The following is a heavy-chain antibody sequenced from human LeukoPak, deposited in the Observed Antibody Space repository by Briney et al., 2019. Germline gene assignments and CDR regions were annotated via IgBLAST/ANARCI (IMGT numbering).Heavy chain of an antibody. Sequence: GGSLRLSCAASAFSFSDYNTNWVRQAPGKGLEWVSGISGSGGTTNYADSVKGRFTISKDNSKNTLYLQMNSLRVEDMAAYYCAKANREGGYSNYAFDIWGQGTMVTVSS. CDR1: AFSFSDYN. CDR2: ISGSGGTT. CDR3: AKANREGGYSNYAFDI. D-gene: IGHD4-11*01. J-gene: IGHJ3*02. V-gene: IGHV3-23*01.